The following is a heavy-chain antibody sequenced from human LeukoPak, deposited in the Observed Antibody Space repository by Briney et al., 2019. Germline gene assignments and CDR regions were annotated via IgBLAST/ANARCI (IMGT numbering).Heavy chain of an antibody. CDR1: GFIFSDSG. D-gene: IGHD3-3*01. CDR2: ISYDGSNK. V-gene: IGHV3-30*18. Sequence: PGRSLRLSCAASGFIFSDSGMHWVRQAPGKGLEWVALISYDGSNKYYADSVKGRFTISRDNSKNTLYLQMNSLRAEDTAFYYCAKAELGVDTFFDYWGQGTLVTVSS. CDR3: AKAELGVDTFFDY. J-gene: IGHJ4*02.